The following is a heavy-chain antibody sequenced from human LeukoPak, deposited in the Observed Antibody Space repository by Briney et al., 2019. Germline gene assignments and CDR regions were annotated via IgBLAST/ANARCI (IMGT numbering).Heavy chain of an antibody. CDR2: ISYSGST. V-gene: IGHV4-59*01. CDR3: AKYVWGSYPTFEDY. J-gene: IGHJ4*02. CDR1: GGSISSYY. Sequence: SETLSLTCTVPGGSISSYYWSWIRQPPGKGLEWIGYISYSGSTNYNPSLKSRVTISVDTSKNQFSLKLSSVTAADTAVYYCAKYVWGSYPTFEDYWGQGTLVTASS. D-gene: IGHD3-16*02.